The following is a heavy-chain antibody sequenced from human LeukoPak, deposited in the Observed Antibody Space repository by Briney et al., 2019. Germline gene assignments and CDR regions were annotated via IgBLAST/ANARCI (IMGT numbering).Heavy chain of an antibody. J-gene: IGHJ4*02. Sequence: GGSLRLSCAASGFTFSSYAMSWVRQAPGKGLEWVSAISGSGGSTYYADSVKGRFTISRDNSKNTLYLQMNSLRAEDTAVYYCAKDRVGSSDWYGHFDYWGQGSLVTVSS. D-gene: IGHD6-19*01. CDR2: ISGSGGST. V-gene: IGHV3-23*01. CDR3: AKDRVGSSDWYGHFDY. CDR1: GFTFSSYA.